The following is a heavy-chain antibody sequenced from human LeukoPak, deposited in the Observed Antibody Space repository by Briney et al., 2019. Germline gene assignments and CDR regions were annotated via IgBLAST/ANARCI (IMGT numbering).Heavy chain of an antibody. Sequence: ASVKVSCKASGYTFTSYGISWVRQAPGQRLEWMGWINAGNGNTKYSQKFQGRVTITRDTSASTAYMELSSLRSEDTAVYYCARMNLVATIPYYYGMDVWGQGTTVTVSS. CDR3: ARMNLVATIPYYYGMDV. CDR1: GYTFTSYG. V-gene: IGHV1-3*01. J-gene: IGHJ6*02. D-gene: IGHD5-12*01. CDR2: INAGNGNT.